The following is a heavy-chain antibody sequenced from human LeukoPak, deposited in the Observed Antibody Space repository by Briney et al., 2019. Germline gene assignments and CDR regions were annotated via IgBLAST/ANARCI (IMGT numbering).Heavy chain of an antibody. J-gene: IGHJ4*02. CDR1: GFTFSSYG. Sequence: GGSLRLSCAASGFTFSSYGMHWVRQAPGKGLEWVAFIRYDGSNKYYADSVKGRFTISRDNSKNTLYLQVNSLRAEDTAVYYCAKEGPTAMTSGPDYWGQGTLVTVSS. CDR2: IRYDGSNK. D-gene: IGHD3-3*01. CDR3: AKEGPTAMTSGPDY. V-gene: IGHV3-30*02.